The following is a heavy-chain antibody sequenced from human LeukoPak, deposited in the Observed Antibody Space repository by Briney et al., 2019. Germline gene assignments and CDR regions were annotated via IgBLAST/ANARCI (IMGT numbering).Heavy chain of an antibody. D-gene: IGHD3-22*01. CDR3: AKDSYYYDSSGYHGMDV. V-gene: IGHV3-43D*03. CDR2: ISWDGGST. Sequence: GGSLRLSCAASEFTFDDYAMHWVRQAPGKGLEWVSLISWDGGSTYYADSVKGRFTISRDNSKNSLYLQMNSLRAEDTALYYCAKDSYYYDSSGYHGMDVWGKGTTVTVSS. J-gene: IGHJ6*04. CDR1: EFTFDDYA.